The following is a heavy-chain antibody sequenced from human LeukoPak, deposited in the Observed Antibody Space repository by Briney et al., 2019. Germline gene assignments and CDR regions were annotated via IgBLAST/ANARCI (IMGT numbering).Heavy chain of an antibody. D-gene: IGHD3-3*01. CDR2: IYHSGST. CDR3: ARDIGLILRGHDAFDI. V-gene: IGHV4-59*01. J-gene: IGHJ3*02. Sequence: SATLSPTCAVSGGSISCYYWSWIRQPPGKGLEGIGYIYHSGSTNYNHSLKSRVTISLDTSKNQFSLKLSSVTAADTAVYYCARDIGLILRGHDAFDIWGQGTMVTVSS. CDR1: GGSISCYY.